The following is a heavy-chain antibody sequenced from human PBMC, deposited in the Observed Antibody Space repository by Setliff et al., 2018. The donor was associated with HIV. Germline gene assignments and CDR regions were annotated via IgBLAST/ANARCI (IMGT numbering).Heavy chain of an antibody. Sequence: SETLSLTCTVSGASISSSSPHWAWIRQPPGKGLEYIGNIYYTGSTHHNPSLESRVAISVEPTKNQFSLNLASATAADTAVYYCARAAYSGTYLWEPASDLWGPGTLVTVSS. D-gene: IGHD1-26*01. J-gene: IGHJ2*01. V-gene: IGHV4-39*07. CDR2: IYYTGST. CDR1: GASISSSSPH. CDR3: ARAAYSGTYLWEPASDL.